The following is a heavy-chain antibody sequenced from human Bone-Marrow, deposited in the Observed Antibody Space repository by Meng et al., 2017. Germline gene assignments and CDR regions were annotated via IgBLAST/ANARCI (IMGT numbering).Heavy chain of an antibody. CDR1: GDSISSGDYY. CDR2: IYHSGST. V-gene: IGHV4-31*03. CDR3: ARDRNDYGSHYFDY. Sequence: QVQLQESGPGLVKPSPPLSLTCSVAGDSISSGDYYWSWIRQHPGKGLEWIGYIYHSGSTYYNPSLKSRVTISVDTSKNQFSLKLSSVTAADTAVYYCARDRNDYGSHYFDYWGQGTLVTVSS. D-gene: IGHD4-17*01. J-gene: IGHJ4*02.